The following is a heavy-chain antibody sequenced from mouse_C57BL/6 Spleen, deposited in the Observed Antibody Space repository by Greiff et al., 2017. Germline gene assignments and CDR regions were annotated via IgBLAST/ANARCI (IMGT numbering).Heavy chain of an antibody. D-gene: IGHD1-1*01. CDR2: INPYNGGT. J-gene: IGHJ2*01. CDR1: GYTFTDYY. V-gene: IGHV1-19*01. CDR3: ARSDYYGSGAY. Sequence: EVKLVESGPVLVKPGASVKMSCKASGYTFTDYYMNWVKQSHGKSLEWIGVINPYNGGTSYNQKFKGKATLTVDKSSSTAYMELNSLTSEDSAVXYCARSDYYGSGAYWGQGTTLTVSS.